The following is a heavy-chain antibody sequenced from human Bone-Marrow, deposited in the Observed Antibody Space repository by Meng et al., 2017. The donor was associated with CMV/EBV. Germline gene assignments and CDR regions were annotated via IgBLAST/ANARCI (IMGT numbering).Heavy chain of an antibody. V-gene: IGHV3-9*01. J-gene: IGHJ3*02. CDR3: AKDMLAAAGLEHAVDI. CDR2: ISWNSGSI. D-gene: IGHD6-13*01. Sequence: GGSLRLSCAASGFTFDDYAMHWVRQAPGKGLEWVSGISWNSGSIGYADSVKGRFTISRDNAKNSLYLQMNSLRAEDTALYYCAKDMLAAAGLEHAVDIWGQGTMVTVSS. CDR1: GFTFDDYA.